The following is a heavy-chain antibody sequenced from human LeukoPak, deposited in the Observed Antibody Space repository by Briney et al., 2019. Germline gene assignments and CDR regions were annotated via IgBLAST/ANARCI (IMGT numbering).Heavy chain of an antibody. CDR1: GFTVSSNY. J-gene: IGHJ5*02. V-gene: IGHV3-66*01. CDR2: IYSGGTI. CDR3: ARGPPLFDP. Sequence: GGSLRLSCAASGFTVSSNYMSWVRQGPGKGLEWVSIIYSGGTIFYADSVQGRFTISRGISKNTLYLQMNSLRVEDTAVYYCARGPPLFDPWGQGTLVTVSS.